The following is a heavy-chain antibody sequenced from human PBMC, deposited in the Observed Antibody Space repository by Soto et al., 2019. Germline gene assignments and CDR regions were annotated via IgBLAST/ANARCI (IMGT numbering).Heavy chain of an antibody. CDR3: ARADLHYYFEY. J-gene: IGHJ4*02. Sequence: QVQLVQSGAEERKPGASVKVSCKASGYSFTSYVIHWVRQAPGQGLEWMAWINADNGATRSSEKFQGRITMTGDTSASTAYMELSSLRSEDTAVYYCARADLHYYFEYWGQGTLVTVSA. D-gene: IGHD4-4*01. V-gene: IGHV1-3*05. CDR2: INADNGAT. CDR1: GYSFTSYV.